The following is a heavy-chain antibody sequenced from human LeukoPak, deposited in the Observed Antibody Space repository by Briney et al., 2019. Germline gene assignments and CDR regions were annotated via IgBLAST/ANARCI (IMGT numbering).Heavy chain of an antibody. CDR1: GFSLSTSGVG. Sequence: SGPTLVNPTQTLTLTCTFSGFSLSTSGVGVGWIRQPPGKALEWLALIYWDDDKRYSPSLKSRLTITKDTSKNQVVLTMTNMDPVGTATYYCAHSLGYCSGGSCRVLEFDYWGQGTLVTVSS. J-gene: IGHJ4*02. CDR3: AHSLGYCSGGSCRVLEFDY. D-gene: IGHD2-15*01. CDR2: IYWDDDK. V-gene: IGHV2-5*02.